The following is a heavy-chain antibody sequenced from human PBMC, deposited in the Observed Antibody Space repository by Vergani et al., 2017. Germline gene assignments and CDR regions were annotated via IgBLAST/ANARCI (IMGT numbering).Heavy chain of an antibody. D-gene: IGHD6-13*01. CDR2: ISSSSSYI. J-gene: IGHJ4*02. Sequence: EVQLLESGGGLVQPGGSLRLSCAASGFTFSSYSMNWVRQAPGKGLEWVSSISSSSSYIYYADSVKGRFTISRDNSKNTLYLQMNSLRAEDTAVYYCAKDQVQQLGTFDYWGQGTLVTVSS. V-gene: IGHV3-21*04. CDR1: GFTFSSYS. CDR3: AKDQVQQLGTFDY.